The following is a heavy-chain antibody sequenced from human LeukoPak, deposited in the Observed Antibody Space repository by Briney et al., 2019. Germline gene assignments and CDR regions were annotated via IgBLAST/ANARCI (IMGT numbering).Heavy chain of an antibody. CDR1: GDSVSSGTYY. Sequence: SETLSLTCTVSGDSVSSGTYYWSWIRQPPGKGLEWIGYVFYSGSTNNNPSLKRRVTISIDTSKNQFSLRLSSVTAADTAVYYCARDLLNEGNHLDYWGQGTLVTVSS. CDR2: VFYSGST. CDR3: ARDLLNEGNHLDY. D-gene: IGHD4-23*01. V-gene: IGHV4-61*01. J-gene: IGHJ4*02.